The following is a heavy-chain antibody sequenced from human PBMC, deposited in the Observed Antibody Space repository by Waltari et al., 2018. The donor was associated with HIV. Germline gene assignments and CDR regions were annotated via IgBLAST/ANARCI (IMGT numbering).Heavy chain of an antibody. CDR1: GYTLTELS. Sequence: QVQLVQSGAEVKKPGASVKVSCKVSGYTLTELSMHWVRQAPGKGLEWMGGFDPEDGETIYAQKFQGRGTMTDDTSTETAYMELSSLRSEDTAVYYWAVGRFDPWRQGTLVTVSS. V-gene: IGHV1-24*01. CDR3: AVGRFDP. J-gene: IGHJ5*02. CDR2: FDPEDGET.